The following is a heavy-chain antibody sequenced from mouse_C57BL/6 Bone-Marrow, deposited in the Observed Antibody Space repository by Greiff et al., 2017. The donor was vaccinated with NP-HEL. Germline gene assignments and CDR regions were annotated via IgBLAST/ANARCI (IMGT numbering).Heavy chain of an antibody. V-gene: IGHV2-9-1*01. CDR2: IWTGGGT. CDR1: GFSLTSYA. Sequence: VKLMESGPGLVAPSQSLSITCTVSGFSLTSYAISWVRQPPGKGLEWLGVIWTGGGTNYNSALKSRLSISKDNSKSQVFLKMNSLQTDDTARYYCARKGGYYSNYSSIFAYWGQGTLVTVSA. CDR3: ARKGGYYSNYSSIFAY. J-gene: IGHJ3*01. D-gene: IGHD2-5*01.